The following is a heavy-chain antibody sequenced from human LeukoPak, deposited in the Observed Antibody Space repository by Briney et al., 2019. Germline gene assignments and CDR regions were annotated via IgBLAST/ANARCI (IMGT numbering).Heavy chain of an antibody. D-gene: IGHD7-27*01. CDR3: ATGDHSFDN. CDR2: YASGTT. Sequence: SETLSLTCSVSGASLTIYYWNWIRQLAGKGLEWIGRYASGTTTHNPSLKSQFSMSIGTSKNQISLKLTSVTAADTAVYYCATGDHSFDNWGQGTLVTVTP. CDR1: GASLTIYY. V-gene: IGHV4-4*07. J-gene: IGHJ4*02.